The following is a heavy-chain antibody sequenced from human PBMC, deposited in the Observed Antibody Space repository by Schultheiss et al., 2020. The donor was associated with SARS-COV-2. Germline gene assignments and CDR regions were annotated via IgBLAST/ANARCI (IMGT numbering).Heavy chain of an antibody. J-gene: IGHJ6*03. CDR2: ISWNSGSI. CDR1: GFTFDDYA. Sequence: GGSLRLSCAASGFTFDDYAMDWVRQAPGKGLEWVSGISWNSGSIGYADSVKGRFTISRDNAKNSLYLQMNSLRAEDTAVYYCARVNSGSYYLPRYYYYYMDVWGKGTTVTVSS. D-gene: IGHD1-26*01. CDR3: ARVNSGSYYLPRYYYYYMDV. V-gene: IGHV3-9*01.